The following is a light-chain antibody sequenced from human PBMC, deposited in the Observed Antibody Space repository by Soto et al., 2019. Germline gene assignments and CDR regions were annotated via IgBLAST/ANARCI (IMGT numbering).Light chain of an antibody. J-gene: IGKJ2*01. CDR2: GAL. Sequence: EIVLTQSPGTLSLSPGETATLSCRASQSVSSSYLAWYQQKPGQAPRLLIYGALNRATGIPDRFSASGSETDFTLTISRLEPEDFAMYYCQQYGSSHPYTFGQGTKLESK. V-gene: IGKV3-20*01. CDR1: QSVSSSY. CDR3: QQYGSSHPYT.